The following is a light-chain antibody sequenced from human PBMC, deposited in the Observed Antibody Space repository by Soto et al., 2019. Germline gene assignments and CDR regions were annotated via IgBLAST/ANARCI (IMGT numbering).Light chain of an antibody. V-gene: IGKV3-20*01. J-gene: IGKJ4*01. CDR1: RSASSSY. Sequence: IVLTQSPGTLSLSPGQRATFPCRVVRSASSSYLGWYHQKLGQAPRLLIYGASSRATGIPDRFSGSGSGTDFTLTISSLEPEDFAVYYCQQYGSSPLTFGGGTKVDIK. CDR3: QQYGSSPLT. CDR2: GAS.